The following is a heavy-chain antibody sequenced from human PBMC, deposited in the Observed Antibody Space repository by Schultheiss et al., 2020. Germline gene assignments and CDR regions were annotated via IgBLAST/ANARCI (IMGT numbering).Heavy chain of an antibody. CDR3: ASAYYDFWSGSMADYYYGMDV. Sequence: SETLSLTCAVYGGSFSGYYWSWIRQPPGKGLEWIGEINHSGSTNYNPSLKSRVTISVDTSKNQFSLKLSSVTAADTAVYYCASAYYDFWSGSMADYYYGMDVWGQGTTVTVSS. J-gene: IGHJ6*02. CDR2: INHSGST. D-gene: IGHD3-3*01. V-gene: IGHV4-34*01. CDR1: GGSFSGYY.